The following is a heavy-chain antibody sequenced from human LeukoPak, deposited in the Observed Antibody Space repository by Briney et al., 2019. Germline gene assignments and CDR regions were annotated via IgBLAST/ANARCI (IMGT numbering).Heavy chain of an antibody. D-gene: IGHD3-16*02. J-gene: IGHJ4*02. CDR3: AKGSHYVWGSYRYPRGYFDY. V-gene: IGHV3-11*01. CDR2: ISSSGSTI. Sequence: GGSLRLSCAASGFTFSDYYMSWIRQAPGKGLEWVSYISSSGSTIYYADSVKGRFTISRDNAKNSLYLQMNSLRAEDTAVYYCAKGSHYVWGSYRYPRGYFDYWGQGTLVTVSS. CDR1: GFTFSDYY.